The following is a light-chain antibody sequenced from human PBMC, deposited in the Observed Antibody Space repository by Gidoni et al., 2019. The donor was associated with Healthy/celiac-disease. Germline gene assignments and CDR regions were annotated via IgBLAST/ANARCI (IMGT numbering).Light chain of an antibody. V-gene: IGLV2-14*01. Sequence: QSALTQPASVSGSPGQSITISCTGTSSDVGGYNYVSWYQQHPGKSSKLMIYEVSILPSGFSIFFSCSNSGNTASLTISGLQAEDEADYYCSSYTSSSTRGVFGGGTKLTVL. CDR1: SSDVGGYNY. CDR2: EVS. CDR3: SSYTSSSTRGV. J-gene: IGLJ3*02.